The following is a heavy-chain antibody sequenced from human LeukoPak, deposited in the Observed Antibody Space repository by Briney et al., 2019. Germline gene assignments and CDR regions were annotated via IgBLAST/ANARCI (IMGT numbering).Heavy chain of an antibody. Sequence: SETLSLTCAVYGGSFSGYYWSWIRQPPGKGLEWIGSIYYSGSTYYNPSLKSRVTISVDTSKNQFSLKLSSVTAADTAVYYCARYSAAAGTAFDYWGQGTLVTVSS. CDR1: GGSFSGYY. CDR2: IYYSGST. CDR3: ARYSAAAGTAFDY. V-gene: IGHV4-34*01. J-gene: IGHJ4*02. D-gene: IGHD6-13*01.